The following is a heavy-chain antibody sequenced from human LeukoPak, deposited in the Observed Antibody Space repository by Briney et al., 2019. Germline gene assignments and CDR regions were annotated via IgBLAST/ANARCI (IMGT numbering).Heavy chain of an antibody. CDR1: GGSFSGYY. CDR2: INHSGST. V-gene: IGHV4-34*01. CDR3: ARGGPRYCSGGSCYFGY. Sequence: PSETLSLTCAVYGGSFSGYYWSWIRQPPGKGLEWIGEINHSGSTNYNPYLKSRVTISVDTSKNQFSLKLSSVTAADTAVYYCARGGPRYCSGGSCYFGYWGQGTLVTVSS. J-gene: IGHJ4*02. D-gene: IGHD2-15*01.